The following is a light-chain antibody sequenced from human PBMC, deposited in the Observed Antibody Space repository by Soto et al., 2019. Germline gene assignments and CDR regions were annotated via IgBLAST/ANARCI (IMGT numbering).Light chain of an antibody. Sequence: EIVMTQSPATLSLSPGERATLSCRASQSVTVNLAWYQQKPGQAPRLLIYRASTRATGIAARFSGGGSGTEFTRTISSLQPQDLPVYIPQQYNDWTPRWTFGQGTKVEIK. V-gene: IGKV3-15*01. CDR3: QQYNDWTPRWT. CDR1: QSVTVN. J-gene: IGKJ1*01. CDR2: RAS.